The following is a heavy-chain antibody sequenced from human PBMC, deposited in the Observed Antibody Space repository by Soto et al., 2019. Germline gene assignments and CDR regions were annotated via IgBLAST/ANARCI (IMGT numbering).Heavy chain of an antibody. J-gene: IGHJ4*02. V-gene: IGHV3-21*01. CDR2: ISSSSSYI. CDR1: GFTFRSHG. D-gene: IGHD3-10*01. Sequence: GGPLRPSCEAPGFTFRSHGMNWVRQAPGKGLEWVSFISSSSSYIYYADSVKGRFTISRDNAKNSLYLQMNSLRAEDTAVYYCARGGNYFDYWGQGTLVTVSS. CDR3: ARGGNYFDY.